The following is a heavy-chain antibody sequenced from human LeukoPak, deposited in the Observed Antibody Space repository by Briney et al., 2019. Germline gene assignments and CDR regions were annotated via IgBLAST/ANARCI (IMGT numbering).Heavy chain of an antibody. CDR1: GGTFSSYA. CDR2: IIPIFGTA. CDR3: ATEGGWQPTDYGDHVY. V-gene: IGHV1-69*13. Sequence: ASVKVSCKASGGTFSSYAISWVRQAPGQGLEWMGGIIPIFGTANYAQKFQGRVTITADESTSTAYMELSSLRSEDTAVYYCATEGGWQPTDYGDHVYWGQGTLVTVSS. D-gene: IGHD4-17*01. J-gene: IGHJ4*02.